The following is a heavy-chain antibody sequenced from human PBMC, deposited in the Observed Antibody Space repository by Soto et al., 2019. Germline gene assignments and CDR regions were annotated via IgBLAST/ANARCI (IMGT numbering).Heavy chain of an antibody. D-gene: IGHD1-1*01. V-gene: IGHV3-74*01. J-gene: IGHJ6*03. Sequence: EVQLVESGGGLIQPGGSLRLSCAASGFSFSDYWIHWVRQVPGKGLVWVSRIKGDETTTNYADFVKGRFTISRDNAKNTVFLQMNSLRVEDTAVYYCARGGWKAYYMDVWGKGATVSDSS. CDR1: GFSFSDYW. CDR3: ARGGWKAYYMDV. CDR2: IKGDETTT.